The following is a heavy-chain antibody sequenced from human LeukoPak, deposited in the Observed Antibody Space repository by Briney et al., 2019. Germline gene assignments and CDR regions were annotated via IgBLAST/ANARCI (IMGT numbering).Heavy chain of an antibody. CDR2: IRSKANSYAT. Sequence: GGSLRLSCAASGFTFSSYAMSWVRQASGKGLEWVGRIRSKANSYATAYAASVKGRFTISRDDSKNTAYLQMNSLKTEDTAVYYCIGYSSSWPPTGFDPWGQGTLVTVSS. CDR1: GFTFSSYA. V-gene: IGHV3-73*01. CDR3: IGYSSSWPPTGFDP. J-gene: IGHJ5*02. D-gene: IGHD6-13*01.